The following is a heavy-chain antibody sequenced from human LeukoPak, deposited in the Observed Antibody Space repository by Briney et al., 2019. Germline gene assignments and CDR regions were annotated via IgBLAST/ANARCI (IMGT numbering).Heavy chain of an antibody. Sequence: PGGSLRLSCAVSGFTFKLYWMHWVRQAPGKGPVWVSRINDGGSDTTYADSVKGRFTISRDDAKNMLFLQMNSLRAEDTAVYYCVRGGPSTWSWGQGTLVTVSS. CDR2: INDGGSDT. V-gene: IGHV3-74*01. J-gene: IGHJ5*02. CDR3: VRGGPSTWS. CDR1: GFTFKLYW. D-gene: IGHD2-15*01.